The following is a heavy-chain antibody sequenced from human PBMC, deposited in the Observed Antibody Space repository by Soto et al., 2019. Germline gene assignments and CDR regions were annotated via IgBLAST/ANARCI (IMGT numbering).Heavy chain of an antibody. V-gene: IGHV4-59*01. CDR3: ARDLWRAAECASTSCYYNWFDP. CDR2: IYYSGST. J-gene: IGHJ5*02. Sequence: SETLSLTCTVSGGSISSYYWSWIRQPPGKGLEWIGYIYYSGSTNYNPSLKSRVTISVDTSKNQFSLKLSSVTAADTALYYCARDLWRAAECASTSCYYNWFDPWGQGTQVTVSS. CDR1: GGSISSYY. D-gene: IGHD2-2*01.